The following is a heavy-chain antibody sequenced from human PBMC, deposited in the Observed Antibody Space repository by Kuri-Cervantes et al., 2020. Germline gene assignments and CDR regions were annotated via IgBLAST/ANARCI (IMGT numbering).Heavy chain of an antibody. CDR3: ARGAGDGRGTDFDY. Sequence: GSLRLSCTVSGGSVSSGSYYWSWIRQPPGKGLEWIGYIYYSGSTSYNPSLKSRVTISVDTSKNQFSLKLSSVTAADTAVYYCARGAGDGRGTDFDYWGQGTLVTVSS. CDR2: IYYSGST. CDR1: GGSVSSGSYY. J-gene: IGHJ4*02. D-gene: IGHD5-24*01. V-gene: IGHV4-61*01.